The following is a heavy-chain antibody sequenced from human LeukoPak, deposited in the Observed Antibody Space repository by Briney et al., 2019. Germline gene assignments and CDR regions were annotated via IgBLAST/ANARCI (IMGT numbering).Heavy chain of an antibody. J-gene: IGHJ4*02. Sequence: GGSLRLSCAASGFTFSSYGMRWVRQAPGKGLEWVAVIWYDGSNKYYADSVKGRFTISRDNSKNTLYLQMNSLRAEDTAVYYCARAVNRDYDILTGYIDYWGQGTLVTVSS. CDR3: ARAVNRDYDILTGYIDY. V-gene: IGHV3-33*01. D-gene: IGHD3-9*01. CDR2: IWYDGSNK. CDR1: GFTFSSYG.